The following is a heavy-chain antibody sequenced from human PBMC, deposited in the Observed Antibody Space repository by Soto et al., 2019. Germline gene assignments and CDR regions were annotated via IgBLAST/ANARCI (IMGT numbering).Heavy chain of an antibody. V-gene: IGHV1-18*01. CDR2: ISAYNGNT. D-gene: IGHD1-26*01. CDR3: ARDADLVGAISPTDY. CDR1: GYTFTSYG. Sequence: QVQLVQSGAEVKKPGASVKVSCKASGYTFTSYGISWVRQAPGQGLEWMGWISAYNGNTNYAQKLQGRVTMTTDTSXTTAYMELRSLRSDDTAVYYCARDADLVGAISPTDYWGQGTLVTVSS. J-gene: IGHJ4*02.